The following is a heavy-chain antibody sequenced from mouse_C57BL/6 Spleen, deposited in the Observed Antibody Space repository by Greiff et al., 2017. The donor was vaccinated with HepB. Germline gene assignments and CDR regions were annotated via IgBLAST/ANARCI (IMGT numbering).Heavy chain of an antibody. V-gene: IGHV7-3*01. CDR1: GFTFTDYY. CDR3: ARYTWSLYAMDY. Sequence: EVQLVESGGGLVQPGGSLSLSCAASGFTFTDYYMSWVRQPPGKALEWLGFIRNKANGYTTEYSASVKGRFTISRDNSQSILYLQMNALRAEDSATYYCARYTWSLYAMDYWGQGTSVTVSS. CDR2: IRNKANGYTT. J-gene: IGHJ4*01.